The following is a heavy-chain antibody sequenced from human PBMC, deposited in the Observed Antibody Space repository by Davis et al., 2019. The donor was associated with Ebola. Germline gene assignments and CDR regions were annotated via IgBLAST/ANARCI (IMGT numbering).Heavy chain of an antibody. CDR1: GFTFSNYG. D-gene: IGHD3-9*01. Sequence: GESLKISCAATGFTFSNYGMHWVRQAPGKGLEWVSSISSSSSYIYYADSVKGRFTISRDNAKNSLYLQMNSLRAEDTAVYYCARNDILTGYLMSYYFDYWGQGTLVTVSS. CDR3: ARNDILTGYLMSYYFDY. CDR2: ISSSSSYI. V-gene: IGHV3-21*01. J-gene: IGHJ4*02.